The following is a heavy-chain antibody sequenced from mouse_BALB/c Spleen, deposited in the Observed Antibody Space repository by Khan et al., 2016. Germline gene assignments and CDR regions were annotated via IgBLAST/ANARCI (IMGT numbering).Heavy chain of an antibody. V-gene: IGHV5-6-4*01. CDR2: ISSGGTYT. J-gene: IGHJ4*01. Sequence: EVELVESGGGLVKPGGSLKLSCAASGFTFSSYAMSWVRQTPEKRLEWVATISSGGTYTYYPDSVRGRFHISRDNAKNSLYLQMSSLKSETTAMYYCTSDSDGYYAMDYWGQGTSVTVSS. D-gene: IGHD2-3*01. CDR1: GFTFSSYA. CDR3: TSDSDGYYAMDY.